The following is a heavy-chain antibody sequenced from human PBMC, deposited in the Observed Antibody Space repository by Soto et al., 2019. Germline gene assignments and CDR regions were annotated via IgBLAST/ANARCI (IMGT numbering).Heavy chain of an antibody. J-gene: IGHJ5*02. Sequence: TLSLTCTVSGGSISSYYWSWIRQPPGKGLEWIGYIYYSGSTNYNPSLKSRVTISVDTSKNQFSLKLSSVTAADTAVYYCARAGSYDSSGYYLNNNWFDPWGQGTLVTVSS. D-gene: IGHD3-22*01. CDR3: ARAGSYDSSGYYLNNNWFDP. CDR1: GGSISSYY. CDR2: IYYSGST. V-gene: IGHV4-59*01.